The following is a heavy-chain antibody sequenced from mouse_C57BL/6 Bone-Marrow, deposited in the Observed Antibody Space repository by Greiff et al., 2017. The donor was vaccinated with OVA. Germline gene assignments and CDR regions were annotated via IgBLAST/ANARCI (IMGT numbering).Heavy chain of an antibody. CDR3: AKNFYYGSSYENYAMDY. CDR2: IWRGGST. J-gene: IGHJ4*01. V-gene: IGHV2-5*01. Sequence: VQRVESGPGLVQPSQSLSITCTVSGFSLTSYGVHWVRQSPGKGLEWLGVIWRGGSTDYNAAFMSRLSITKDNSKSQVFFKMNSLQADDTAIYYCAKNFYYGSSYENYAMDYWGQGTSVTVSS. CDR1: GFSLTSYG. D-gene: IGHD1-1*01.